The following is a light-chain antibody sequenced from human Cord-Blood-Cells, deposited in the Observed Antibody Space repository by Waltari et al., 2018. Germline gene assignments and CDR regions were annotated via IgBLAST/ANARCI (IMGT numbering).Light chain of an antibody. CDR2: EVS. V-gene: IGLV2-8*01. Sequence: QSALTQPPSASGSPGQSVTISCTGTSSDVGSYNYVSWYQQQPGKAPKLMIYEVSHRPSGVPDRFSGTKPVNTSSLTVSALQAEDEADYYCSSYAGSNNHVVFGGGTKLTVL. CDR1: SSDVGSYNY. CDR3: SSYAGSNNHVV. J-gene: IGLJ2*01.